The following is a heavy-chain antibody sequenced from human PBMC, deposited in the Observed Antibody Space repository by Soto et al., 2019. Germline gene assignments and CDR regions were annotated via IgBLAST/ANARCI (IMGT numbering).Heavy chain of an antibody. J-gene: IGHJ2*01. V-gene: IGHV4-30-2*01. CDR1: GGSISSGGYS. Sequence: QLQLQESGSGLVKPSQTLSLTCAVSGGSISSGGYSWSWIRQPPGKGLEWIGYIYHSGSTYYNPSLQSRVTISVDRSKNQFSLKLSSVTAADTAVYYCARDLIAVAGTWYFDLWGRGTLVTVSS. CDR3: ARDLIAVAGTWYFDL. CDR2: IYHSGST. D-gene: IGHD6-19*01.